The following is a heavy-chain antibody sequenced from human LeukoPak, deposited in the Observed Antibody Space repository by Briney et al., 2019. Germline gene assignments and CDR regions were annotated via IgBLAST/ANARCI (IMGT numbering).Heavy chain of an antibody. J-gene: IGHJ4*02. CDR2: TRSDESNK. V-gene: IGHV3-30*02. CDR3: ATSQEFDY. CDR1: GFTFSNYG. Sequence: GGSLSLSCAASGFTFSNYGMHWVRQAPGKGVEWVAFTRSDESNKYYADSVKGRFTISRDDSKGTLYPQMNSLRAEDTAAYYCATSQEFDYWGQGTLVTVSS.